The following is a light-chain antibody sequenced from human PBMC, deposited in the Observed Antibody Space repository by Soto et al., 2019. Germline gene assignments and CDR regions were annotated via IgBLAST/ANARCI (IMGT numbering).Light chain of an antibody. CDR3: QQYYRYRP. V-gene: IGKV1-5*03. CDR2: KAS. CDR1: QSISNW. Sequence: DDQVEKSPATLSAYVGDRVTITCRASQSISNWLAWHQQKPGKAPKLLIYKASSLESGVPSRFSGSGSGTEFTLTISSLQPEDSATCYCQQYYRYRPFCHGTKVDIK. J-gene: IGKJ1*01.